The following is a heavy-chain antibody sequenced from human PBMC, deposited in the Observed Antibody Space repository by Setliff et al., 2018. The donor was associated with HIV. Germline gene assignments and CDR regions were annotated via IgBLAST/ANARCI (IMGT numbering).Heavy chain of an antibody. Sequence: SETLSLTCTVSGGSISSSSSFWGWIRQPPGKGLEWIGSIYYSGSTYYNPSLQSRVTITVDTSKNQFSLKLSSVTAADTAVYYCARQKTVTTYFDYWGQGTLVTVSS. CDR3: ARQKTVTTYFDY. J-gene: IGHJ4*02. CDR1: GGSISSSSSF. V-gene: IGHV4-39*01. CDR2: IYYSGST. D-gene: IGHD4-17*01.